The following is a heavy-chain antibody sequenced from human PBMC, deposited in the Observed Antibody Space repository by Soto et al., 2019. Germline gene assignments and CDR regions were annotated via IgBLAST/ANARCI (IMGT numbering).Heavy chain of an antibody. V-gene: IGHV3-30*18. Sequence: GGSLRLSCAASGFTFSSYGMHWVRQAPGKGLEWVAVISYDGSNKYYADSVKGRFTISRDNSKNTLYLQMNSLRAEDTAVYYCAKPAAAGAPFVDSQRFDYWGQGTLVTVSS. CDR3: AKPAAAGAPFVDSQRFDY. J-gene: IGHJ4*02. CDR2: ISYDGSNK. D-gene: IGHD6-13*01. CDR1: GFTFSSYG.